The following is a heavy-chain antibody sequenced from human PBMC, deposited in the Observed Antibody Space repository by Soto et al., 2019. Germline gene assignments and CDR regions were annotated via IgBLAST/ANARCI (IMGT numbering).Heavy chain of an antibody. CDR3: ARGQRFSDWFDP. J-gene: IGHJ5*02. Sequence: SETLSLTCTVTGGAISGYYWTCIRQSDWEGLEWIVRIYSSGSTNYNPSLKSRGTSSLDTSMTYFSLRLSPVTAADTAVYYCARGQRFSDWFDPWGQGTLVNVCS. V-gene: IGHV4-4*07. CDR1: GGAISGYY. D-gene: IGHD3-3*01. CDR2: IYSSGST.